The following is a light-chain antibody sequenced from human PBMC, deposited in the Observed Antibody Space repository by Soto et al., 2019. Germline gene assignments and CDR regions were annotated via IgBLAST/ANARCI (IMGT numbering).Light chain of an antibody. V-gene: IGKV1-5*03. CDR2: KAS. Sequence: DLPMTQSPSTLSASVGDRVTITCRASQSISSWLAWYQQKPGQAPKLLLYKASSLESGVPSSFSGSGSGTEFTLTLSSLQPDDFETDYCQQYNSYSPKLTFGGGTKVEIK. J-gene: IGKJ4*01. CDR1: QSISSW. CDR3: QQYNSYSPKLT.